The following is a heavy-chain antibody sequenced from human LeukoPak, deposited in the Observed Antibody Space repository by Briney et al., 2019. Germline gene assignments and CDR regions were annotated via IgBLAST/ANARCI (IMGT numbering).Heavy chain of an antibody. Sequence: PGESLRLSCAASGFTFSSYWMHWVRQAPGKGLVWVSHISSDGSSTSYADSVKGRFTISRDNAKNTLYLQMNRLRAEDTAVYYCARDKVSNYVFDYWGQGTLVTVSS. CDR2: ISSDGSST. D-gene: IGHD4-11*01. CDR1: GFTFSSYW. V-gene: IGHV3-74*01. J-gene: IGHJ4*02. CDR3: ARDKVSNYVFDY.